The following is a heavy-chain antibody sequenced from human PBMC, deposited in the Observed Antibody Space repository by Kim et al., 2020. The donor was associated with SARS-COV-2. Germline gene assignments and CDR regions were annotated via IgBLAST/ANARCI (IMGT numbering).Heavy chain of an antibody. Sequence: GGSLRLSCTSSGFTFGDYAVSWFRQAPGKGPEWLCFIRSKLYGETTEYAASAKGRFTVSRDDSKSIAYLQMNSLKTEDTGVYYCTSEVSLSIQARLTFDYGGRGTLVPVSS. CDR1: GFTFGDYA. CDR2: IRSKLYGETT. D-gene: IGHD6-6*01. CDR3: TSEVSLSIQARLTFDY. V-gene: IGHV3-49*03. J-gene: IGHJ4*02.